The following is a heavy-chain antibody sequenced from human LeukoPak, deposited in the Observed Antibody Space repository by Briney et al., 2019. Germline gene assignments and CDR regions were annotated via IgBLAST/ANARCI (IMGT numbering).Heavy chain of an antibody. J-gene: IGHJ6*02. CDR2: ISSSSSTI. V-gene: IGHV3-48*02. CDR3: ARTALYRYFDWDSHCGMDV. CDR1: GFTFSSYS. Sequence: GGSLRLSRAASGFTFSSYSMNWVRQAPGEGLEWVSYISSSSSTIYYADSVKGRFTISRDNAKNSLYLQMNSLRDEDTAVYYCARTALYRYFDWDSHCGMDVWGQGTTVTVSS. D-gene: IGHD3-9*01.